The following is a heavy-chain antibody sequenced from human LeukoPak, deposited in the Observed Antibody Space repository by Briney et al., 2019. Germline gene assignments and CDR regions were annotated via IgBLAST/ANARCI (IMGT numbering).Heavy chain of an antibody. CDR3: ARDQRYSTSSEDY. CDR1: GYTFTNYG. D-gene: IGHD6-6*01. CDR2: INPNSGGT. V-gene: IGHV1-2*02. Sequence: VASVKVSCKASGYTFTNYGITWVRQAPGQGLEWMGWINPNSGGTNYAQKFQGRVTMTRDTSISTAYMELSRLRSDDTAVYYCARDQRYSTSSEDYWGQGTLVTVSS. J-gene: IGHJ4*02.